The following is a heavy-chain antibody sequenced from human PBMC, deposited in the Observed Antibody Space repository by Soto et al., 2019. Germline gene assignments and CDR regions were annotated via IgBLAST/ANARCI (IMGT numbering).Heavy chain of an antibody. CDR2: IKHRGST. V-gene: IGHV4-34*01. CDR3: ARSMVGWLDY. J-gene: IGHJ4*02. Sequence: QVQLQQSGAGLLKPSETLSLTCAVYGGSFSGDYWCWIRQPPGKGLEWNGEIKHRGSTNYNPSLKSRVNISVDTSKNQVSLTLSSVTAADAAVYYCARSMVGWLDYWGQGTLVTVSS. D-gene: IGHD3-10*01. CDR1: GGSFSGDY.